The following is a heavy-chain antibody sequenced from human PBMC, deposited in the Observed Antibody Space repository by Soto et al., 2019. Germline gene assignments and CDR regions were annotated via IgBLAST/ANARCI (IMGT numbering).Heavy chain of an antibody. CDR2: ISGSGGST. D-gene: IGHD6-19*01. V-gene: IGHV3-23*01. J-gene: IGHJ1*01. Sequence: EVQLLESGGGLVQPGGSLRLSCAASGFTFTSYAMNWVRQAPGKGLEWVSAISGSGGSTYYADSVKGRFTISRDNSKNTLYLQMNSLRAEDPALYYCAPGYSSGWYEYFQHWAQGPLVTVSS. CDR1: GFTFTSYA. CDR3: APGYSSGWYEYFQH.